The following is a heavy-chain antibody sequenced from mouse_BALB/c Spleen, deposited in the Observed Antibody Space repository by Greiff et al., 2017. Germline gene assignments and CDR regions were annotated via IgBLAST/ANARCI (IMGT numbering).Heavy chain of an antibody. CDR1: GFNIKDTY. V-gene: IGHV14-3*02. CDR2: IDPANGNT. CDR3: ARLYGSSYNY. Sequence: IQLQQSGAELVKPGASVKLSCTASGFNIKDTYMHWVKQRPEQGLEWIGRIDPANGNTKYDPKFQGKATITADTSSNTAYLQLSSLTSEDTAVYYCARLYGSSYNYWGQGTTLTVSS. D-gene: IGHD1-1*01. J-gene: IGHJ2*01.